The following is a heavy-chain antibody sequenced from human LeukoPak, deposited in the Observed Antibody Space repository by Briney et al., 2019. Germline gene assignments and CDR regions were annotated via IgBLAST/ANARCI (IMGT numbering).Heavy chain of an antibody. V-gene: IGHV4-59*01. D-gene: IGHD3-16*01. J-gene: IGHJ4*02. CDR1: GGSISDYY. Sequence: SETLSLTCTVSGGSISDYYWTWIRQPPGKGLEWIAYIHSSGSTNYNPSLKSRVIISVDTSRSQLSLRLSSVTAADTAVYYCARIEGDNSLDYWGQGTLVTVSS. CDR2: IHSSGST. CDR3: ARIEGDNSLDY.